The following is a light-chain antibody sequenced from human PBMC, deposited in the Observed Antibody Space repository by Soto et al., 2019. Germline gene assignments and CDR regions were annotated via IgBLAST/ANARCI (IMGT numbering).Light chain of an antibody. Sequence: EIVLTQSPATLSFSPGERATLSCRASQSVSNYLAWYQQRPGQAPRLLIYAASNRATGIPARFSGSGSRTDFTLTISSLEPEDLEVYYCQQRRNWPFNFGTATKGDI. V-gene: IGKV3-11*01. J-gene: IGKJ3*01. CDR2: AAS. CDR1: QSVSNY. CDR3: QQRRNWPFN.